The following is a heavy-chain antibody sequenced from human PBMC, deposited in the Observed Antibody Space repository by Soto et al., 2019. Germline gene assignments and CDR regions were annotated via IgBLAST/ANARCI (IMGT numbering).Heavy chain of an antibody. J-gene: IGHJ4*02. V-gene: IGHV3-23*01. CDR1: GFTFSSYA. CDR2: ISGSGGST. Sequence: GESLKISCAASGFTFSSYAMSWVRQAPGKGLEWVSAISGSGGSTYYADSVKGRFTISRDNSKNTLYLQMNSLRAEDTAVYYCAKVSIFGVVTEYYFDYWGQGTLVTVSS. D-gene: IGHD3-3*01. CDR3: AKVSIFGVVTEYYFDY.